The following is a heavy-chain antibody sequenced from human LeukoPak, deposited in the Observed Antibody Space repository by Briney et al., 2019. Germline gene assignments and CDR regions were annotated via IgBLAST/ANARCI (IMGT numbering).Heavy chain of an antibody. V-gene: IGHV3-7*01. CDR3: ARHLKLELPASSGYCYGMDV. CDR2: IKQDAGDK. CDR1: AFAFSNYW. J-gene: IGHJ6*02. Sequence: GGSLRLSCASSAFAFSNYWMTWVRQAPGKGLEWVASIKQDAGDKYYVDSVKARFTISRDNAKNSMYLQMNSLIAEDTAVYYCARHLKLELPASSGYCYGMDVWGRGTTVTVSS. D-gene: IGHD1-7*01.